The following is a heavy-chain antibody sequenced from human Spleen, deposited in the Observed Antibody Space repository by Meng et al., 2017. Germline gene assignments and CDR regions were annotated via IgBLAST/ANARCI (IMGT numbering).Heavy chain of an antibody. D-gene: IGHD6-19*01. CDR3: ARDCPSSIAVAGIISFGMDF. V-gene: IGHV4-59*01. CDR2: IYYSGST. Sequence: GSLRLSCTVSGGSISSYYWSWIRQPPGKGLEWIGYIYYSGSTHYNPSLQSRVTISVDTSKNQFSLKLSSVTAADTIVYYCARDCPSSIAVAGIISFGMDFWGQGTMVTVSS. CDR1: GGSISSYY. J-gene: IGHJ6*02.